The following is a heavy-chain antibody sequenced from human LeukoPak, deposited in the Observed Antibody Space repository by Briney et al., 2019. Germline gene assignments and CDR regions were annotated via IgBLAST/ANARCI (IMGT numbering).Heavy chain of an antibody. V-gene: IGHV3-23*01. J-gene: IGHJ4*02. CDR3: ASRQGLGWHYVN. D-gene: IGHD3-10*02. CDR2: ISDNGGST. Sequence: GGSLRLSCVDPGVTFSNYTMSWVRQVLGKGLGWVSGISDNGGSTYYTDSVKGRFAISRDNSKNTLYLQRNSLRVEDTAIYYCASRQGLGWHYVNWGQGTLVTVSS. CDR1: GVTFSNYT.